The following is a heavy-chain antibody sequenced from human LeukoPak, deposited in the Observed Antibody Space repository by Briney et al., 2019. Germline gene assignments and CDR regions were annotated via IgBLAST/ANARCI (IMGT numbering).Heavy chain of an antibody. V-gene: IGHV1-46*01. J-gene: IGHJ4*02. CDR3: ARGHPNPWLERSYYFDY. Sequence: ASVKVSCKASGYTFTSYYMHWVRQAPGQGLEWMGIINPSGGSTSYAQKFQGRVTMTRDTSTSTAYMELRSLRSDDTAVYYCARGHPNPWLERSYYFDYWGQGTLVTVSS. CDR1: GYTFTSYY. D-gene: IGHD3-22*01. CDR2: INPSGGST.